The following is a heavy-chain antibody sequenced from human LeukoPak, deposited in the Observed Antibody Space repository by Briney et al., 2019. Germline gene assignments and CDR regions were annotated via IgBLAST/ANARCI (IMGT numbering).Heavy chain of an antibody. D-gene: IGHD6-19*01. V-gene: IGHV3-30*02. CDR1: GFTFSSYG. Sequence: PGGSLRLSCAASGFTFSSYGMHWVRQAPGKGLEWVAFVRYDGSNKYYADSVKGRFTISRDNSKNTLYLQMNSLRAEDTAVYYCAKDYSSGWNLDYWGQGTLVTVSS. CDR2: VRYDGSNK. J-gene: IGHJ4*02. CDR3: AKDYSSGWNLDY.